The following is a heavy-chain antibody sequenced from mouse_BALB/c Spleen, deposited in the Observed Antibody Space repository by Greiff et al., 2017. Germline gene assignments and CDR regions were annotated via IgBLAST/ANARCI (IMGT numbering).Heavy chain of an antibody. CDR3: ATYGYDGAMDY. Sequence: QVELKESGPGLVAPSQSLSITCTVSGFSLTGYGVNWVRQPPGKGLEWLGMIWGDGSTDYNSALKSRLSISKDNSKSQVFLKMNSLQTDDTARYYCATYGYDGAMDYWGQGTSVTVSS. D-gene: IGHD2-2*01. V-gene: IGHV2-6-7*01. CDR1: GFSLTGYG. J-gene: IGHJ4*01. CDR2: IWGDGST.